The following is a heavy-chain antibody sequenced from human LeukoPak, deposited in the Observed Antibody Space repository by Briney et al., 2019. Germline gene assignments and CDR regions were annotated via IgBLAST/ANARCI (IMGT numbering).Heavy chain of an antibody. Sequence: GGSLRLSCAASGFTFTSYAMHWVRQAPGQRLEWMGWINAGNGNTKYSQKFQGRVTMTRDTSISTAYMELSRLRSDDTAVYYCARVPAAAVRDAFDIWGQGTMVTVSS. J-gene: IGHJ3*02. CDR3: ARVPAAAVRDAFDI. CDR1: GFTFTSYA. D-gene: IGHD6-13*01. CDR2: INAGNGNT. V-gene: IGHV1-3*01.